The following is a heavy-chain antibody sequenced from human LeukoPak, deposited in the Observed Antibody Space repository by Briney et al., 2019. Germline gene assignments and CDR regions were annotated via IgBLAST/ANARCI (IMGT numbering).Heavy chain of an antibody. CDR3: ARSAVAGTLSAYYFHY. J-gene: IGHJ4*02. CDR1: GYTFTGYY. Sequence: ASVKVSCKASGYTFTGYYMHWVRQAPGQGLEWMGWINPNSGGTNYAQKFQGRVTMTRDTSTSTAYMELRRLRSDYTAVYYCARSAVAGTLSAYYFHYWGQGTLVTVSS. D-gene: IGHD6-19*01. CDR2: INPNSGGT. V-gene: IGHV1-2*02.